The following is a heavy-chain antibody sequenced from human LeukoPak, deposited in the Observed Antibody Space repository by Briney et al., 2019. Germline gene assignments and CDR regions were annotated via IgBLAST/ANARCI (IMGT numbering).Heavy chain of an antibody. CDR3: ARGRGVGATTTGDY. J-gene: IGHJ4*02. CDR2: INPNSGGT. D-gene: IGHD1-26*01. Sequence: ASVKVSCKASGYTITGYYMHWVRQAPGQGLEWMGWINPNSGGTNYAQKFQGRVTMTRNTSISTAYMELSSLRSEDTAVYYCARGRGVGATTTGDYWGQGTLVTVSS. CDR1: GYTITGYY. V-gene: IGHV1-2*02.